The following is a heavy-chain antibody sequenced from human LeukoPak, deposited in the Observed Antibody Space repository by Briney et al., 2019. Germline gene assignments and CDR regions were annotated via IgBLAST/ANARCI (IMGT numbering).Heavy chain of an antibody. D-gene: IGHD4-11*01. J-gene: IGHJ3*02. CDR3: ASNSAGNAFDI. Sequence: SGGSLRLSCAASRFTFSSYGMSWIRQPPGKGLEWIGYIYYSGSTNYNPSLKSRVTISVDTSKNQFSLKLSSVTAADTAVYYCASNSAGNAFDIWGQGTMVTVSS. CDR1: RFTFSSYG. V-gene: IGHV4-59*01. CDR2: IYYSGST.